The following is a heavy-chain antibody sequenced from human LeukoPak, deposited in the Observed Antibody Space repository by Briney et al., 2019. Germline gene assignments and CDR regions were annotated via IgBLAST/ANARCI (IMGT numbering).Heavy chain of an antibody. CDR3: ARGYYGSGSYYTLDY. D-gene: IGHD3-10*01. Sequence: GGSLRLSCAASGFTFSSYWMHWVRQAPGKGLVWVSRINSDDSSTTYADSVKGRFTISRDNAKNTLYLQMNSLRAEDKAVYYCARGYYGSGSYYTLDYWGQGTLVTVSS. V-gene: IGHV3-74*01. CDR2: INSDDSST. CDR1: GFTFSSYW. J-gene: IGHJ4*02.